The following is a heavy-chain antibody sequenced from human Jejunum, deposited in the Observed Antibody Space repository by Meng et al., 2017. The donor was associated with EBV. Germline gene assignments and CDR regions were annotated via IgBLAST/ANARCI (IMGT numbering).Heavy chain of an antibody. D-gene: IGHD5-24*01. CDR2: MSPDNGDT. CDR3: ARGDGYNLY. Sequence: QVQLVQSGAEVKKPGASVKVSCKASGYTFTTHHINWVRQVTGQGLEYMGWMSPDNGDTGYAQNFQGRLTMTRDTSISTAYMELSSLTSDDTAVYYCARGDGYNLYWGQGTLVTVSS. V-gene: IGHV1-8*01. CDR1: GYTFTTHH. J-gene: IGHJ4*02.